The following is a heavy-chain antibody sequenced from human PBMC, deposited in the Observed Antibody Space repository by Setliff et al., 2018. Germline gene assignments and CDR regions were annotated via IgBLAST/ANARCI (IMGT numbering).Heavy chain of an antibody. CDR1: GYTFISYG. D-gene: IGHD3-3*01. Sequence: ASVKVSCKASGYTFISYGISWVRQAPGQGLEWMGWIRGYNGNTNYAQSFQGRVTMTADTSTSTAYMELRSLTSDDTAVYYCARVPRLEWLLPTFDSWGQGTLVTVSS. CDR2: IRGYNGNT. V-gene: IGHV1-18*01. CDR3: ARVPRLEWLLPTFDS. J-gene: IGHJ4*02.